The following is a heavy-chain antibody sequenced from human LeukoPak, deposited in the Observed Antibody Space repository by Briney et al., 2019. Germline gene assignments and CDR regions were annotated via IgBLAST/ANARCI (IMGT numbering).Heavy chain of an antibody. CDR3: ARVGGSASEWGLLSYDFDC. CDR2: ISAYNGNT. V-gene: IGHV1-18*01. J-gene: IGHJ4*02. D-gene: IGHD1-26*01. Sequence: ASVKVSCKPSVYTFTSYGISWVRQAPGQGLEWMGWISAYNGNTNYAQKLQGRVTMTSDTSTSTAYMELRSLRSDDTAVYYCARVGGSASEWGLLSYDFDCWGQGTLVTVSS. CDR1: VYTFTSYG.